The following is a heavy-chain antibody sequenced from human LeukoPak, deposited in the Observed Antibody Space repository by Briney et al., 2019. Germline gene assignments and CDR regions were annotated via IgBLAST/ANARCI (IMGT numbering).Heavy chain of an antibody. Sequence: PGGSLRLSCAASGFTFSSYAMHWVRQAPGKGLEWVSVISYDGSNKYYADSVKGRFTISRENSKNTLYLQMNSLRAEDTAVYYCARDMIGPYSSSSRLDYWGQGTLVTVSS. V-gene: IGHV3-30*01. CDR1: GFTFSSYA. D-gene: IGHD6-6*01. CDR2: ISYDGSNK. CDR3: ARDMIGPYSSSSRLDY. J-gene: IGHJ4*02.